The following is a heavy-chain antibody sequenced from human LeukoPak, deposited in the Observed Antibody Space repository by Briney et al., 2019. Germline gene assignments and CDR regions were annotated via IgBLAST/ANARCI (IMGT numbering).Heavy chain of an antibody. J-gene: IGHJ4*02. Sequence: PSETLSLTCTVSGGSISSSSYYWGWIRQPPGKGLEWIGSIYYSGSTYYNPSLKSRVTISVDTSKNQFSLKLSSVTAADTAVYYCARGHSENPATAYYFDYWGQGTLVTVSS. CDR1: GGSISSSSYY. D-gene: IGHD2-15*01. CDR3: ARGHSENPATAYYFDY. CDR2: IYYSGST. V-gene: IGHV4-39*07.